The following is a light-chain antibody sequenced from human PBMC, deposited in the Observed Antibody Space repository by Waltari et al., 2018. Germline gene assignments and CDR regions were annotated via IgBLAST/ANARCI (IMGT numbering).Light chain of an antibody. CDR3: SAWDRSLSAWV. CDR1: RNNVGDQG. CDR2: RNS. J-gene: IGLJ3*02. Sequence: QAGLTQPPSVSKGLGQTATLSCTGNRNNVGDQGTAWRQQHQGHPPKLLSYRNSNRPSGISEKFATSRAGNTASLTITGLQPEDEADYYCSAWDRSLSAWVFGGGTKLTVL. V-gene: IGLV10-54*04.